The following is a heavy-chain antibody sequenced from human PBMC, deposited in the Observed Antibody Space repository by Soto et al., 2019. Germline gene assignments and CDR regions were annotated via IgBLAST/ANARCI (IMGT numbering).Heavy chain of an antibody. J-gene: IGHJ4*02. D-gene: IGHD2-2*01. V-gene: IGHV3-23*01. Sequence: EVQLLESGGGLVQPGGSLRLSCADSGFTFSNFAMSWVRQAPGKGLEWVSAISGGATSTYYADILKGRFTISRDNSKNTLSLQMNGLSVDDTAIYYCAKGPTLVFPQLGNWGPGTLVTVSP. CDR2: ISGGATST. CDR3: AKGPTLVFPQLGN. CDR1: GFTFSNFA.